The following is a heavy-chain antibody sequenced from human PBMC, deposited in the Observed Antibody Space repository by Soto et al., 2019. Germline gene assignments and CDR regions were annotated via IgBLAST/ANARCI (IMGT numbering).Heavy chain of an antibody. CDR2: IYYSGST. D-gene: IGHD4-17*01. CDR3: ARHNPRDGDYKLSFDY. J-gene: IGHJ4*02. CDR1: GGSISSYY. V-gene: IGHV4-59*08. Sequence: SETLSLTCTVSGGSISSYYWSWIRQPPGKGLEWIGYIYYSGSTNYNPSLKSRVTISVDTSKNQFSLKLSSVTAADTAVYYCARHNPRDGDYKLSFDYWGQGTLVTVSS.